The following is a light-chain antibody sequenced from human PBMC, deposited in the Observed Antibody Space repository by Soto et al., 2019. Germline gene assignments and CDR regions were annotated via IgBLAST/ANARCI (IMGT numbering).Light chain of an antibody. V-gene: IGLV1-44*01. Sequence: QAVVPQPPSASGTPGQRVTISCSGSSSNIGSNTVNWYQQLPGTAPKLLIYSNNQRPSGVPDRFSGSKSGTSASLAISGLQSEDEADYYCAAWDDSLNGPGVVFGGGTKLTVL. J-gene: IGLJ2*01. CDR3: AAWDDSLNGPGVV. CDR2: SNN. CDR1: SSNIGSNT.